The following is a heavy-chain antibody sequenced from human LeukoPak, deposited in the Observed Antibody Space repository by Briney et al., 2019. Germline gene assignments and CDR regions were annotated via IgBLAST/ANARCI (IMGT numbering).Heavy chain of an antibody. Sequence: SETLSLTCTVSGGSINNGGYYWSWIRQHPGKGLEWIGYIYYSGSSYYNPSLRSRVTISVDTSKNQFSLKLSSVTAADTAVYFCARGSQVDDFWSGYRAPLDYWGQGTLVTVSS. CDR1: GGSINNGGYY. V-gene: IGHV4-30-4*01. CDR3: ARGSQVDDFWSGYRAPLDY. CDR2: IYYSGSS. J-gene: IGHJ4*02. D-gene: IGHD3-3*01.